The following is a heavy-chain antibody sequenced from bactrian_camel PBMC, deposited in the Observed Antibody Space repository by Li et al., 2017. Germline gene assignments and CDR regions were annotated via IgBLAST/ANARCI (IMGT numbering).Heavy chain of an antibody. J-gene: IGHJ4*01. D-gene: IGHD2*01. V-gene: IGHV3S6*01. CDR1: GYTYVRFC. CDR2: IGHDGRVT. Sequence: VQLVESGGGSVQTGQSLRLSCEVSGYTYVRFCMSWFRQAPGLGRIGAASIGHDGRVTYANPAKGRFTISQDSRGTLWLQMNSLKPEDTAMYYCARSNRYCSGSNWYTWAQYNYWGQGTQVTVS. CDR3: ARSNRYCSGSNWYTWAQYNY.